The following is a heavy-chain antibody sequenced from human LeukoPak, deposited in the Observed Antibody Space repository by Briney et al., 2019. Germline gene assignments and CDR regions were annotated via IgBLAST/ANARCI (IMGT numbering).Heavy chain of an antibody. J-gene: IGHJ4*02. Sequence: ASVKVSCKASGYTFTSYGISWVRQAPGQGLEWMGWISAYNGNTNYAQKLQGRVTMTTDTSTSTAYMELRSLRSEDTAVYYCARSVVVTAIRLYYFDYWGQGTLVTVSS. CDR3: ARSVVVTAIRLYYFDY. CDR2: ISAYNGNT. CDR1: GYTFTSYG. V-gene: IGHV1-18*01. D-gene: IGHD2-21*02.